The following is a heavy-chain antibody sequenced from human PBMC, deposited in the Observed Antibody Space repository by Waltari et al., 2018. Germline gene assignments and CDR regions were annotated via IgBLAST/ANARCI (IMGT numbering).Heavy chain of an antibody. CDR3: ARAGSGYDDPLDY. D-gene: IGHD5-12*01. CDR2: ISTSSNYI. J-gene: IGHJ4*02. CDR1: GFTLSAYG. V-gene: IGHV3-21*06. Sequence: EVQLVESGGGLVESGGSLRLCCAVSGFTLSAYGINWVGQSPGKGLEWVAFISTSSNYISYADSVKGRFAVSRDNARNSIFLDMNSLRAEDTAVYYCARAGSGYDDPLDYWGQGTQVTVSS.